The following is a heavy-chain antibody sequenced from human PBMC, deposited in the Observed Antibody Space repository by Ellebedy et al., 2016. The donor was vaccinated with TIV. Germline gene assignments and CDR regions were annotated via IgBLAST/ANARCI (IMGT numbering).Heavy chain of an antibody. Sequence: SETLSLTCAVYGGSFSGYYWSWIRQPPGKGLEWIGEINHSGSTNYNPSLKSRVTISVDTSKNQFSLKLSSVTAADTAVYYCARGLSRVWTGGGYLDYWGQGTLVTVSS. J-gene: IGHJ4*02. CDR2: INHSGST. V-gene: IGHV4-34*01. CDR3: ARGLSRVWTGGGYLDY. D-gene: IGHD3-22*01. CDR1: GGSFSGYY.